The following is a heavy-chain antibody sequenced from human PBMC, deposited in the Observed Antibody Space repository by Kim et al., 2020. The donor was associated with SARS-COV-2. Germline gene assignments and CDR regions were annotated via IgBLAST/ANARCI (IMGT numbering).Heavy chain of an antibody. Sequence: SETLSLTCTVSGGSISSYYWSWIRQPPGKGLEWIGYIYYSGSTNYNPSLKSRVTISVDTSKNQFSLKLSSVTAADTAVYYCARVASSLYSSSWYGAFDIWGQGTMVTVSP. CDR3: ARVASSLYSSSWYGAFDI. V-gene: IGHV4-59*01. D-gene: IGHD6-13*01. J-gene: IGHJ3*02. CDR1: GGSISSYY. CDR2: IYYSGST.